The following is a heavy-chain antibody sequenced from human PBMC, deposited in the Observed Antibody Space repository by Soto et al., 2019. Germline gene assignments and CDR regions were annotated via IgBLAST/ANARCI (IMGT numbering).Heavy chain of an antibody. V-gene: IGHV3-7*03. CDR2: IKEDGVEK. D-gene: IGHD3-3*01. CDR1: GFSFSSYW. CDR3: VRVAALRFLEWSKSYYYGMAV. Sequence: EVRLVESGGGLVQPGGSLRLSCAASGFSFSSYWMRWVRQAPGKGLEWVANIKEDGVEKEHVDSVKGRFTISRDNAKNALYLQMNSHRAEETAVYYCVRVAALRFLEWSKSYYYGMAVWGQGTTVTVSS. J-gene: IGHJ6*02.